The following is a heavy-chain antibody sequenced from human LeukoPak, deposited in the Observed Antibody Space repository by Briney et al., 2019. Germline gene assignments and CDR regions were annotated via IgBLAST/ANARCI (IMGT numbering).Heavy chain of an antibody. CDR2: ISSSGSTI. V-gene: IGHV3-48*03. CDR1: GFTFSSYE. Sequence: PGGSLRLSCAASGFTFSSYEMNRVRQAPGKGLEWVSYISSSGSTIYYADSVKGRFTISRDNAKNSLYLQMNSLRAEDTAVYYCARIAVVAATPWSLIDYYYMDVWGKGTTVTISS. CDR3: ARIAVVAATPWSLIDYYYMDV. J-gene: IGHJ6*03. D-gene: IGHD2-15*01.